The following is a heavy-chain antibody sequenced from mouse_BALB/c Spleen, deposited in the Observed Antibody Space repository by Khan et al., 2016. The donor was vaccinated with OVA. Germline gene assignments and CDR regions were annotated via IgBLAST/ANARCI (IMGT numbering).Heavy chain of an antibody. J-gene: IGHJ3*01. Sequence: VQLQQSGPELVEPGASVKMSCKASGYTFTNYVMHWVKQKPGQGLEWIGYINPDNAGTRYNEKFKGKATLTSDISSTTAYMDLSSLTSEDSAVSYCAREASSWDFSFPYLGQGTLVTVSA. CDR3: AREASSWDFSFPY. V-gene: IGHV1S136*01. CDR1: GYTFTNYV. D-gene: IGHD4-1*01. CDR2: INPDNAGT.